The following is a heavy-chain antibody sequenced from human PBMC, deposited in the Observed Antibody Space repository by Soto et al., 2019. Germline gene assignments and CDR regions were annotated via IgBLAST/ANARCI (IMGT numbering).Heavy chain of an antibody. CDR3: ARTPLILGYCSSTSCYAASDY. V-gene: IGHV1-18*01. Sequence: GASVKVSCKASGYTFTSYGISWVRQAPGQGLEWVGWISGYNFNTHHAQKLQGRVTMTTDTSTDTAYMELRSLRSDDTAVYYCARTPLILGYCSSTSCYAASDYWGQGTLVTVSS. CDR1: GYTFTSYG. CDR2: ISGYNFNT. D-gene: IGHD2-2*01. J-gene: IGHJ4*02.